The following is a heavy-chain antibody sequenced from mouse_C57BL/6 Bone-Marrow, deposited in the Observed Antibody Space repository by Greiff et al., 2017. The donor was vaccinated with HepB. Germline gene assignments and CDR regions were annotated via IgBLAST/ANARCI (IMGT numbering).Heavy chain of an antibody. CDR3: ARREDY. J-gene: IGHJ2*01. CDR1: GFTFSSYG. V-gene: IGHV5-6*01. Sequence: EVQGVESGGDLVKPGGSLKLSCAASGFTFSSYGMSWVRQTPDKRLEWVATISSGGSYNYYTASVKGRFTISRDNAKKTLYLQMSSLKSEDTAMYYCARREDYWGQGTTLTVSS. CDR2: ISSGGSYN.